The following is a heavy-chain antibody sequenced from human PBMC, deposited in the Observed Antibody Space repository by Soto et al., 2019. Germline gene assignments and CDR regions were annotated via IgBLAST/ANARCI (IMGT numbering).Heavy chain of an antibody. CDR2: IYYSGST. CDR1: GGSISSGDYY. J-gene: IGHJ4*02. CDR3: ASYCSGGSCYDLDY. Sequence: SETLSLTCTVSGGSISSGDYYWSWIRQPPGKGLEWIGYIYYSGSTYYNPSLKSRVTISADTSKNQFSLKLSSVTAADTAVYYCASYCSGGSCYDLDYWGQGTLVTVSS. V-gene: IGHV4-30-4*01. D-gene: IGHD2-15*01.